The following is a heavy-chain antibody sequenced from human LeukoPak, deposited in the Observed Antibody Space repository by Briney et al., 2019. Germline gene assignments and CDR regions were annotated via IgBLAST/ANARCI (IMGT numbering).Heavy chain of an antibody. D-gene: IGHD4-11*01. V-gene: IGHV1-69*13. CDR2: IIPIFGTA. Sequence: GASVKVSCAASGGTFSSYAINWVRQAPGQGLEWMGGIIPIFGTANYAQKFQGRVTITADESTSTAYMELSSLRSEDTAVYYCARAIYSNPLYYYYYMDVWGKGTTVTVSS. CDR1: GGTFSSYA. J-gene: IGHJ6*03. CDR3: ARAIYSNPLYYYYYMDV.